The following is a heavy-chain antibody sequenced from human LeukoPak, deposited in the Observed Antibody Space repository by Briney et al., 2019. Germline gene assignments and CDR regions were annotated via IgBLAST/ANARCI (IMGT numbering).Heavy chain of an antibody. CDR2: INPNSGGT. Sequence: ASVKVSCKASGYTFTGYYMHWVRQAPGQGPEWMGWINPNSGGTNYAQKFQGRVTMTRDTSISTAYMELSRLRSDATAVYYCASRQAYYDIFTGHIPYLAGMDVWGQGTTVTVPS. J-gene: IGHJ6*02. V-gene: IGHV1-2*02. CDR1: GYTFTGYY. D-gene: IGHD3-9*01. CDR3: ASRQAYYDIFTGHIPYLAGMDV.